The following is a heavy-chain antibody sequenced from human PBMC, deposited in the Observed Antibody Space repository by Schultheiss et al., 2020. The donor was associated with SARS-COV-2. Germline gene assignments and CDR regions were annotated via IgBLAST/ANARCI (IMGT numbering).Heavy chain of an antibody. D-gene: IGHD6-13*01. V-gene: IGHV3-30*03. CDR3: ARDGAAAGTAEY. CDR1: GFTFSSYA. CDR2: ISYDGSNK. Sequence: GGSLRLSCAASGFTFSSYALNWVRQAPGKGLEWVAVISYDGSNKYYADSVKGRFTISRDNSKNTLYLQMNSLRAEDTAVYYCARDGAAAGTAEYWGQGTLVTVSS. J-gene: IGHJ4*02.